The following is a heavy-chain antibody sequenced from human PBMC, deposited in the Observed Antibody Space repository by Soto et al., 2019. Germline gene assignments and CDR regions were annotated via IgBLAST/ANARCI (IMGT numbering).Heavy chain of an antibody. J-gene: IGHJ5*01. CDR3: ASGPYRGGDCFFAS. CDR2: IHARGST. D-gene: IGHD2-21*02. V-gene: IGHV4-4*07. Sequence: QVPLQESGPGLVKPSETLSLTCTVFGGSVSDNFWSWVRQPAGQGPEYIGRIHARGSTNYNPSLTSRVTMFVDTSHKQFSLRLSSVTAADTSVYYCASGPYRGGDCFFASWGQEALVTVSS. CDR1: GGSVSDNF.